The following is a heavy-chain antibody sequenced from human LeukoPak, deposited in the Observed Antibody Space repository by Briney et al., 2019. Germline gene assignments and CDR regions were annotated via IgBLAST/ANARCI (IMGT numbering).Heavy chain of an antibody. V-gene: IGHV5-51*01. CDR3: ARRAIAAAGTGYYYMDV. CDR1: GYSFTSYW. CDR2: IYPGDSDT. Sequence: GESLKISCKGSGYSFTSYWIGWVRQMPGKGLEWMGIIYPGDSDTRYSPSFQGQVTISADKSISTAYLQWSSLKASDTAMYYCARRAIAAAGTGYYYMDVWGKGTTVTISS. J-gene: IGHJ6*03. D-gene: IGHD6-13*01.